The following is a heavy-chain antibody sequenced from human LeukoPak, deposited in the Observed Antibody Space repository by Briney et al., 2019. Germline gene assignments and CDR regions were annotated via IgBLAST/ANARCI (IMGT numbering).Heavy chain of an antibody. CDR3: AKDNRRHYTSGPNPDSLH. J-gene: IGHJ4*02. CDR1: GFTFGSYA. Sequence: GGSLRLSCAASGFTFGSYAMSWVRQAPGKGLEWVSGISGSGGSTYYADSVKGRFTISRDNAKNSLYLQMDSLRVEDTAFYYCAKDNRRHYTSGPNPDSLHWGQGALVTVSS. V-gene: IGHV3-23*01. D-gene: IGHD6-19*01. CDR2: ISGSGGST.